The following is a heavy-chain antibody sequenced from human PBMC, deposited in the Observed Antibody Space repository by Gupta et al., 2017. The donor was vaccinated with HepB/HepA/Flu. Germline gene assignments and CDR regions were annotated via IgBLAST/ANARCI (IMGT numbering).Heavy chain of an antibody. V-gene: IGHV3-23*01. CDR2: ISGSGGST. Sequence: EVQLLESGGGLVQPGGSLRLSCAASGFPFSSYAMSWVRQAPGKGLEWVSAISGSGGSTYYADSVKGRFTISRDNSKNTLYLQMNSLRAEDTAVYYCANGGYRGQIIFDYWGQGTLVTVSS. CDR3: ANGGYRGQIIFDY. J-gene: IGHJ4*02. CDR1: GFPFSSYA. D-gene: IGHD3-16*02.